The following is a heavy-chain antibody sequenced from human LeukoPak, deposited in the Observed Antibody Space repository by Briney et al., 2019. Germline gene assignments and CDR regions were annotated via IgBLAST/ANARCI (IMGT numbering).Heavy chain of an antibody. CDR1: GGSISSSSYY. J-gene: IGHJ3*02. D-gene: IGHD2-15*01. CDR3: ASLIGYCSGGTCLLDAFDI. Sequence: KASETLSLTCTVSGGSISSSSYYWGWIRQPPGKGLEWIGSIYYSGSTNYNPSLKSRVTISVDTSKNQFSLKLSSVTAADTAVYYCASLIGYCSGGTCLLDAFDIWGQGAMVTVSS. CDR2: IYYSGST. V-gene: IGHV4-39*07.